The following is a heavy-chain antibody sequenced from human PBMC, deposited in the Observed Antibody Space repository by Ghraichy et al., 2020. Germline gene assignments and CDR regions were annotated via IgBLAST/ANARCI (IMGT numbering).Heavy chain of an antibody. V-gene: IGHV3-23*05. J-gene: IGHJ2*01. Sequence: GESLNISCAASGFTFGSFAMNWVRQTPGKGLEWVSSIYGNGRSVFYADSVKGRFTISRDNSKTTLYLQMNSLKAEDTALYYCARSIPYWYFDLWGRGTLVTGSS. CDR2: IYGNGRSV. D-gene: IGHD2-21*01. CDR1: GFTFGSFA. CDR3: ARSIPYWYFDL.